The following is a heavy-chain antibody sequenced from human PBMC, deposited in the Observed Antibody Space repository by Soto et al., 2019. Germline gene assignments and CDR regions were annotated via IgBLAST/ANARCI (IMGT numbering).Heavy chain of an antibody. Sequence: QLQLQESGPGLVKPSQTLSLTCAVSGGSISNGGYYWSWIRQHPGKGLEWIGSIYFSGSTYYNPSPKRRGTLSVATPKNQFSLKLSSVTAADTAVYYCARDSHSQQPNHRWGGGYVDVWGKGTTVTVSS. CDR2: IYFSGST. CDR1: GGSISNGGYY. CDR3: ARDSHSQQPNHRWGGGYVDV. D-gene: IGHD6-13*01. J-gene: IGHJ6*03. V-gene: IGHV4-31*11.